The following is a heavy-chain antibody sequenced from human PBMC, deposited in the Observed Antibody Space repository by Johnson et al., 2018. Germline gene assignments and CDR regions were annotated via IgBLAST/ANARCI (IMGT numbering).Heavy chain of an antibody. CDR3: ARGKMSSGHAFDI. Sequence: QVQLVESGGGVVQPGRSLRLSCAASGFTFSSYGMHWVRQAPGKGLEWVAVISYDGSNKNYADSVKGRFTISRDNSKNTLYLQMNSLGAEDTAVYYCARGKMSSGHAFDIWGQGTMVTVSS. CDR2: ISYDGSNK. CDR1: GFTFSSYG. J-gene: IGHJ3*02. D-gene: IGHD6-19*01. V-gene: IGHV3-30*03.